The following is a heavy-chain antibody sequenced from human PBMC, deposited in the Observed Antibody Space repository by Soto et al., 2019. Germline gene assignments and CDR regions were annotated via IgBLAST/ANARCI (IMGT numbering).Heavy chain of an antibody. CDR3: ASKFGELLADAFDI. D-gene: IGHD3-10*01. CDR1: GGSIRSRNW. Sequence: SETLSVTCAVSGGSIRSRNWWGWVRQPPGKGLEWIGEIYHSGSTNYNPSLKSRVTISVDKSKNQFSLKLSSVTAADTAVYYCASKFGELLADAFDIWGQGTMVT. CDR2: IYHSGST. V-gene: IGHV4-4*02. J-gene: IGHJ3*02.